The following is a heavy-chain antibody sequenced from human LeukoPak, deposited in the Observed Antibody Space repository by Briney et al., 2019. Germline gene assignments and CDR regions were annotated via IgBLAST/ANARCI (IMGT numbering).Heavy chain of an antibody. CDR1: GFTFSSYW. CDR2: INSDGSST. V-gene: IGHV3-74*01. Sequence: PGGSLRLSCAASGFTFSSYWMHWVRQAPGKGLVWVSRINSDGSSTSYADSVKGRFTISRDNAKNTLYLQMNSLRAEDTAVYYCARREGHSSGWSLLFDYWGQGTLVTVSS. D-gene: IGHD6-19*01. J-gene: IGHJ4*02. CDR3: ARREGHSSGWSLLFDY.